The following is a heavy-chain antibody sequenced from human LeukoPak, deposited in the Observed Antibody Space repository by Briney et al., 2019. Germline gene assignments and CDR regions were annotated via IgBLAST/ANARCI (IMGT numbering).Heavy chain of an antibody. CDR3: ARDYDFWSGFNWFDP. CDR1: GGSISSGDCY. Sequence: SETLSLTCTVSGGSISSGDCYWSWIRHPPLKNLKWIGYINCSRSTAYNPSVKSRVTISVDTSKNQFSLKLSSVAAADTAVYYCARDYDFWSGFNWFDPWGQGTLVTGSS. J-gene: IGHJ5*02. D-gene: IGHD3-3*01. CDR2: INCSRST. V-gene: IGHV4-30-4*08.